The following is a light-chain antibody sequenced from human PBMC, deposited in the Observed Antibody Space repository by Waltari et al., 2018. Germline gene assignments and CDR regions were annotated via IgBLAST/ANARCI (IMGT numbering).Light chain of an antibody. CDR3: QQRSNWPPIT. CDR1: QSVSSY. V-gene: IGKV3-11*01. Sequence: EIVLTQSPATLSLSPGERATLSCRASQSVSSYLAWYQQKPGPAPRLLIHDASNRATGIPARFSGSGSGTDFTLTISSLEPEDFAVYYCQQRSNWPPITFGQGTRLEIK. CDR2: DAS. J-gene: IGKJ5*01.